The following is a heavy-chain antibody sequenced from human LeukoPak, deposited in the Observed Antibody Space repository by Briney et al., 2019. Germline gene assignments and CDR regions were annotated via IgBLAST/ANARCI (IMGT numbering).Heavy chain of an antibody. CDR1: GGSISSYY. CDR2: IYTSGGT. CDR3: ARVAIRGVRFWSGHYGAFDI. V-gene: IGHV4-4*07. D-gene: IGHD3-3*01. Sequence: SETLSLTCTVSGGSISSYYWSWIRQPAGKGLEWIGRIYTSGGTNYNPSLKSRVTMSVDTSKNQFSLKLSSVTAADTAVYYCARVAIRGVRFWSGHYGAFDIWGQGTMVTVSS. J-gene: IGHJ3*02.